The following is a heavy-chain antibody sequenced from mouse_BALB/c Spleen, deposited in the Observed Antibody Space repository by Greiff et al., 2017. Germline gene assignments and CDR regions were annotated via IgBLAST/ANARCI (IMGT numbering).Heavy chain of an antibody. CDR2: ISDGGSYT. CDR1: GFTFSDYY. Sequence: EVQLVESGGGLVKPGGSLKLSCAASGFTFSDYYMYWVRQTPEKRLEWVATISDGGSYTYYPDSVKGRFTISRDNAKNNLYLQMSSLKSEDTAMYYCARGGNSFDYWGQGTTLTVSS. CDR3: ARGGNSFDY. V-gene: IGHV5-4*02. J-gene: IGHJ2*01.